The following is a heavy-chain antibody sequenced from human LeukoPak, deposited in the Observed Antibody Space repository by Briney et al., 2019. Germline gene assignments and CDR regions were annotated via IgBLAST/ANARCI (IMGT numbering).Heavy chain of an antibody. Sequence: ASVKVSCKASGYSFPSYYMHCVRQAPGQGLEWMGVINSNCCSTTYAQKFQGRVNITGDTSPRTVYMELSSLRSEDTAVYYCARVRQWLVVVPPESFFEYWGQGTLVTVSS. J-gene: IGHJ4*02. CDR2: INSNCCST. CDR3: ARVRQWLVVVPPESFFEY. V-gene: IGHV1-46*01. CDR1: GYSFPSYY. D-gene: IGHD6-19*01.